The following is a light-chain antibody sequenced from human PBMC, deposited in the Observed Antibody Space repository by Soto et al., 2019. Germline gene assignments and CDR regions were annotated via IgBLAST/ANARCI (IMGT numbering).Light chain of an antibody. J-gene: IGKJ5*01. CDR1: QNILSN. V-gene: IGKV3-20*01. Sequence: EIVMTQSPATLSVSPGERATLSCRASQNILSNLAWYQQKPGQAPRLLIYGASSRATGIPDRFSGGGSGTDFSLTISRLDPEDFAVYYCQQYSSSPITFGQGTRLEIK. CDR2: GAS. CDR3: QQYSSSPIT.